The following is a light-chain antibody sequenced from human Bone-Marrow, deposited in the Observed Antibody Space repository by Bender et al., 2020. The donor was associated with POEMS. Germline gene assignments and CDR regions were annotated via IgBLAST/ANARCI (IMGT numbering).Light chain of an antibody. CDR1: SSDVGGYNY. Sequence: QSALTQVASVSGSPGQSITISCTGTSSDVGGYNYVSWFQQHPGKAPKLMIYEVSKGPSGVPDRFSGSKSGTSASLAITGLQSDDEAIYFCVAWDASLNGWVFGGGTKLTVL. J-gene: IGLJ3*02. V-gene: IGLV2-14*01. CDR3: VAWDASLNGWV. CDR2: EVS.